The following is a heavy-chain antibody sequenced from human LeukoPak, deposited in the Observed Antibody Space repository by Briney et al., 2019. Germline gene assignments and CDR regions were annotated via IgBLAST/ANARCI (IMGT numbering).Heavy chain of an antibody. CDR1: GFTFSSYA. V-gene: IGHV3-30*01. Sequence: TGESLRLSCAASGFTFSSYAMHWVRQAPGKGLEWVAVISYDGSKKYYADSVKGRFTISRDNSKNTLYLQMNSLRAEDTAVYYCARDASRIAARPDAFDIWGQGTMVTISS. D-gene: IGHD6-6*01. CDR2: ISYDGSKK. J-gene: IGHJ3*02. CDR3: ARDASRIAARPDAFDI.